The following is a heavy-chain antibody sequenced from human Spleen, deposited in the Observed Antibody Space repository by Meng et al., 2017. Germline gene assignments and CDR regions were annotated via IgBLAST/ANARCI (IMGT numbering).Heavy chain of an antibody. V-gene: IGHV3-23*01. CDR2: ISGSGGST. D-gene: IGHD5-12*01. J-gene: IGHJ5*01. CDR3: AKGRGGYDFFDS. Sequence: GGSLRPSCAVSGFTFNRYAINWVRQAPGQGLEWVSAISGSGGSTYYADSVKGRFTISWDTSKNTLFLQMRSLRVEDTAVYYCAKGRGGYDFFDSWGQGTLVTVSS. CDR1: GFTFNRYA.